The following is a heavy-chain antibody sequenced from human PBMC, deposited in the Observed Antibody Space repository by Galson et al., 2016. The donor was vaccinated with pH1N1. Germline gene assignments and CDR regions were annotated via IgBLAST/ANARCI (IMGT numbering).Heavy chain of an antibody. J-gene: IGHJ3*02. V-gene: IGHV5-51*03. CDR2: VNPGGSTI. D-gene: IGHD4-17*01. CDR3: ARQYDFGDYRGDAFDI. Sequence: QSGAEVKKPGESLKISCKASGYSFTRYWIAWVRQVPGKGLEWVGVVNPGGSTIRYSPPFQGQVTISSDKSIHTAYLQWISLKASDTATYYCARQYDFGDYRGDAFDIWGQGTMVIVSS. CDR1: GYSFTRYW.